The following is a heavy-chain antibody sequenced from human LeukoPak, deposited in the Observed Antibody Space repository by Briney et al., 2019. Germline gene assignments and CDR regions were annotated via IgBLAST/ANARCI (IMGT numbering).Heavy chain of an antibody. CDR1: GGSISSGSYH. D-gene: IGHD6-19*01. Sequence: SQTLSLTCTVSGGSISSGSYHWSWIRQPAGKGLEWIGRIYTSGSTNYNPSLKSRVTISVDTSKNQFSLKLSSVTAADTAVYYCARGAVAGTPFFDYWGQGTLVTVSS. CDR3: ARGAVAGTPFFDY. V-gene: IGHV4-61*02. J-gene: IGHJ4*02. CDR2: IYTSGST.